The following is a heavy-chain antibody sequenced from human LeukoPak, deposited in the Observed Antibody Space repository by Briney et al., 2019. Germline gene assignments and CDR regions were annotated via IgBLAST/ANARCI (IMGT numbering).Heavy chain of an antibody. V-gene: IGHV4-39*01. Sequence: PSETLSLTCTVSGGSISSSSYYWGWIRQPPGKGLEWIGSIYYSGSTYYNPSLKSRVTISVDTSKNQFSLKLSSVTAADTAVYYCARRFSSSWYSRGHDAFDIWGQGTMVTVSS. J-gene: IGHJ3*02. CDR1: GGSISSSSYY. CDR2: IYYSGST. CDR3: ARRFSSSWYSRGHDAFDI. D-gene: IGHD6-13*01.